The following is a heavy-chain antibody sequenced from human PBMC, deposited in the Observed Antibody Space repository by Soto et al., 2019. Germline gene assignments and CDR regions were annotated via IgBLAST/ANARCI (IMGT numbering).Heavy chain of an antibody. CDR2: IYPGDSDT. J-gene: IGHJ6*02. Sequence: GESLKISCKGSGYSFTSYWIGWVRQMPGKGLEWMGIIYPGDSDTRYSPSFQGQVTISADKSISTAYLQWSSLKASDTAMYYCARRMGQWLVRGFGMDVWGQGTTVTVSS. D-gene: IGHD6-19*01. CDR3: ARRMGQWLVRGFGMDV. V-gene: IGHV5-51*01. CDR1: GYSFTSYW.